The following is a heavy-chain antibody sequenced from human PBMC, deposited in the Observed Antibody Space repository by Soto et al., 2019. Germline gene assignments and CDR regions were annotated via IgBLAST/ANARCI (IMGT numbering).Heavy chain of an antibody. CDR2: IFSNDEK. D-gene: IGHD3-3*01. Sequence: SGPTLVNPTETLTLTRTVSGFSLSNARMGVSWIRQPPGKALEWLAHIFSNDEKSYSTSLKSRLTISKDTSKSQVALTMTNMDPADTATYYCARIPTTSYDFWSGYYTKTYYYYYMDVWGKGTTVTVSS. CDR1: GFSLSNARMG. V-gene: IGHV2-26*01. CDR3: ARIPTTSYDFWSGYYTKTYYYYYMDV. J-gene: IGHJ6*03.